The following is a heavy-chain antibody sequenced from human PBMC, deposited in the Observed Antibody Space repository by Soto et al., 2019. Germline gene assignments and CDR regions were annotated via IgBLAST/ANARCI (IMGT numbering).Heavy chain of an antibody. J-gene: IGHJ4*02. CDR3: ARGPVFGFWEWLGVFDY. Sequence: SETQSLTCAVYGGSFSGYYWSWIRQPPGKGLEWIGEINHSGSTNYNPSLKSRVTISVDTSKNQFSLKLSSVTAADTAVYYCARGPVFGFWEWLGVFDYWGKGTLVPVSS. D-gene: IGHD3-3*01. CDR2: INHSGST. V-gene: IGHV4-34*01. CDR1: GGSFSGYY.